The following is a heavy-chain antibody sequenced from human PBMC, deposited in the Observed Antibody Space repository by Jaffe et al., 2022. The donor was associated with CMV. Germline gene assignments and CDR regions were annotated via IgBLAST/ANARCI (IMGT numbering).Heavy chain of an antibody. CDR2: IYHSGST. J-gene: IGHJ5*02. D-gene: IGHD4-17*01. Sequence: QVQLQESGPGLVKPSGTLSLTCAVSGGSISSSNWWSWVRQPPGKGLEWIGEIYHSGSTNYNPSLKSRVTISVDKSKNQFSLKLSSVTAADTAVYYCARDKKGYGDYDLGTPATGRWFDPWGQGTLVTVSS. CDR3: ARDKKGYGDYDLGTPATGRWFDP. CDR1: GGSISSSNW. V-gene: IGHV4-4*02.